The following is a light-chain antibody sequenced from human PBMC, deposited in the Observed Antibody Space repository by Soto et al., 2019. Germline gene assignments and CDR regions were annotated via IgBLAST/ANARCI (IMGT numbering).Light chain of an antibody. CDR2: EVC. CDR1: SSDVGGYHY. Sequence: QAALTQPASVSGSPGQSITISCTGTSSDVGGYHYVSWYQQHPGKAPKLMIYEVCNQHSVVSNRFSGSKPGNTASLTISGLQAEEEADYYWISYTMTTTAIYAGPPKVV. V-gene: IGLV2-14*01. J-gene: IGLJ2*01. CDR3: ISYTMTTTAIYAGPPKVV.